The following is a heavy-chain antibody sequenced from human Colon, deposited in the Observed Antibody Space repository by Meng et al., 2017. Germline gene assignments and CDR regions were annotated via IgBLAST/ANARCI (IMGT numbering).Heavy chain of an antibody. V-gene: IGHV4-38-2*02. Sequence: SETLSLTCTVSDYSISSGYFWGWIRQPPGKGLEWIGHIYHSGSTYYNPSLMRRVTISVDTSKNQFSLTLSSVTAADTAVYYCARQSPDYYDSSGYYYWGHGTLVNGAS. D-gene: IGHD3-22*01. CDR1: DYSISSGYF. CDR2: IYHSGST. CDR3: ARQSPDYYDSSGYYY. J-gene: IGHJ4*01.